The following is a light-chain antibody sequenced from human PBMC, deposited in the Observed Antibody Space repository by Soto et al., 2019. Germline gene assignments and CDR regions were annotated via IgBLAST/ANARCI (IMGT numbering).Light chain of an antibody. CDR1: QSVSSTF. Sequence: IVLTQSPGSLSLSPGERATLSCRASQSVSSTFFAWYQQKPGQAPRLLIFGASSRATGIPDRFSGSGSGTDFTLTISRLEPEDFAVYYCQQYGGSSPTYTFGQGTKLEIK. J-gene: IGKJ2*01. CDR3: QQYGGSSPTYT. CDR2: GAS. V-gene: IGKV3-20*01.